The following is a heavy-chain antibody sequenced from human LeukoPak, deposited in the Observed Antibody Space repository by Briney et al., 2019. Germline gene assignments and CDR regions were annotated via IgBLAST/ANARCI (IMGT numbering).Heavy chain of an antibody. J-gene: IGHJ4*02. D-gene: IGHD3-22*01. CDR1: GFTVSSNF. CDR3: ARATLYYYDSSGSTTDY. Sequence: TGGSLRLSCAASGFTVSSNFMSWVRQAPGKGLEWVSIIYSGGSTYYADSVKGRFTISRDNSKNILYLQMNSLRAEDTAVYYCARATLYYYDSSGSTTDYWGQGTLVTVSS. V-gene: IGHV3-66*01. CDR2: IYSGGST.